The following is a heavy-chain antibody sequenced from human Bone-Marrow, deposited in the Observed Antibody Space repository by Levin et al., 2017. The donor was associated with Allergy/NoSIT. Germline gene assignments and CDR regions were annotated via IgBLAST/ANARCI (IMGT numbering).Heavy chain of an antibody. CDR3: ARDRVTTNWYFDL. CDR1: GFNFSSYW. J-gene: IGHJ2*01. Sequence: GGSLRLSCSASGFNFSSYWMHWVRQAPGKGLVWVSRINRDGSSTSYADSVQGRFTISRDNAKNTLYLQMNSLRAEDTSVYYCARDRVTTNWYFDLWGRGTLVTVSS. CDR2: INRDGSST. D-gene: IGHD4-17*01. V-gene: IGHV3-74*01.